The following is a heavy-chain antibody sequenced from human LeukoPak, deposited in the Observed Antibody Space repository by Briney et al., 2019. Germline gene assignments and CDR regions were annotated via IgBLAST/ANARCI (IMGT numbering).Heavy chain of an antibody. CDR1: GYTFASYY. CDR3: ARDLLYGDYADY. D-gene: IGHD4-17*01. CDR2: INPSGGST. V-gene: IGHV1-46*01. J-gene: IGHJ4*02. Sequence: GASVKVSCKASGYTFASYYMHWVRQAPGQGLEWMGIINPSGGSTSYAQKFQGRVTMTRDMSTSTVYMELSSLRSEDTAVYYCARDLLYGDYADYWGQGTLVTVSS.